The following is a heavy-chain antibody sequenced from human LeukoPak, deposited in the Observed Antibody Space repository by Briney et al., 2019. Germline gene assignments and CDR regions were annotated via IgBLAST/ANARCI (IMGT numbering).Heavy chain of an antibody. V-gene: IGHV4-30-4*08. CDR1: GGSISSGDYY. CDR2: IYYSGST. D-gene: IGHD3-3*01. J-gene: IGHJ4*02. Sequence: SQTLSLTCTVSGGSISSGDYYWSWIRQPPGKGLERIGYIYYSGSTYYNPSLKSRVTISVDTSKNQFSLKLSSVTAADTAVYYCAREVITIFGVVTGLDYWGQGTLVTVSS. CDR3: AREVITIFGVVTGLDY.